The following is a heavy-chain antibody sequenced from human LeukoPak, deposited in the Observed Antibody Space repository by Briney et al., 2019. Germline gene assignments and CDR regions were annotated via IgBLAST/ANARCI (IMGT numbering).Heavy chain of an antibody. Sequence: SQTLSLTCAVSGGSISSGGYSWSWIRQPPGKGLEWIGYIYHSGGTYYNPSLKSRVTMSVDRSKNQFSLKLSSVTAADTAVYYCASNFLGYCSSTSCYRYFDYWGQGTLVTVSS. J-gene: IGHJ4*02. CDR1: GGSISSGGYS. D-gene: IGHD2-2*01. V-gene: IGHV4-30-2*01. CDR2: IYHSGGT. CDR3: ASNFLGYCSSTSCYRYFDY.